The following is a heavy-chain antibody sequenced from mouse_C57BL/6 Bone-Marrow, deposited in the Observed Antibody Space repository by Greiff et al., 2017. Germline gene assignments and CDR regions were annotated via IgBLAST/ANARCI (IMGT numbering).Heavy chain of an antibody. CDR2: IDPEDGDT. V-gene: IGHV14-1*01. J-gene: IGHJ1*03. CDR3: ARKSSYVDWYFDV. Sequence: EVKLQESGAELVRPGASVKLSCTASGFNIKDYYMHWVKQRPEQGLEWIGRIDPEDGDTEYAPKFQGKATMTADTSSNTAYMQLSSLTSEDSAVYYCARKSSYVDWYFDVWGTGTTVTVSS. D-gene: IGHD1-1*01. CDR1: GFNIKDYY.